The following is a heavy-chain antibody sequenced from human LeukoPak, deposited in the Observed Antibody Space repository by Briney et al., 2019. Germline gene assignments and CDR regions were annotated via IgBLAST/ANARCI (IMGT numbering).Heavy chain of an antibody. CDR3: ARGPSSENWFDP. CDR2: INPNSGGT. CDR1: GYSFTDYY. V-gene: IGHV1-2*02. Sequence: GGSVNVSCKASGYSFTDYYMHWVRQAPGQELEWMAWINPNSGGTNYAQKCQGRVTLTRDTSVNTVYMELSSRRSDDTAVYYCARGPSSENWFDPWGQGTLVTVSS. D-gene: IGHD1-26*01. J-gene: IGHJ5*02.